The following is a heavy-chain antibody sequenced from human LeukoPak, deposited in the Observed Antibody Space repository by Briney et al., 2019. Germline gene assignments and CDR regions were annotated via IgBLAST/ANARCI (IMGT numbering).Heavy chain of an antibody. Sequence: GGSLRLSCAGSELTFSFYAMTWVRQAPGKGLEWVSGISGSGGSTHYADSVKGRFTISRDNSKNTLYLQMNSLRAEDTAVYYCAKDRRGYSGYRYDYYGMDVWGPGTTVTVSS. D-gene: IGHD5-12*01. CDR2: ISGSGGST. J-gene: IGHJ6*02. CDR3: AKDRRGYSGYRYDYYGMDV. V-gene: IGHV3-23*01. CDR1: ELTFSFYA.